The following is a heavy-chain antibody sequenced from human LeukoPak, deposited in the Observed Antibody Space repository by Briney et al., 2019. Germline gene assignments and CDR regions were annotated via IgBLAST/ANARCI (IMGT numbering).Heavy chain of an antibody. CDR1: GFTFRIYE. D-gene: IGHD5-18*01. J-gene: IGHJ4*02. V-gene: IGHV3-48*03. CDR3: AKDMSSDSYGYTRGILDN. Sequence: PGGSLRLSCAASGFTFRIYEMNWVRQAPGKGLEWVSYISSSGGTTYYAHSVKGRFTISRDNAKNSLDLQMNSLRAEDTAIYYCAKDMSSDSYGYTRGILDNWGQGTLVTVSS. CDR2: ISSSGGTT.